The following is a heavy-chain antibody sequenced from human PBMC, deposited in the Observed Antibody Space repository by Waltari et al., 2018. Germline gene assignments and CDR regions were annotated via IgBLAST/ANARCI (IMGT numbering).Heavy chain of an antibody. CDR3: ARDWLLQNRIFDY. CDR2: IKQDGSEK. Sequence: EVQLVESGGGLVQPGGSLRLSCAASGFTFSSYWMSWVRQAPGKGLEWVANIKQDGSEKYYVDSVKGRFTISRDNAKNSLYLQMNSLRAEDTAVYYCARDWLLQNRIFDYWGQGTLVTVSS. V-gene: IGHV3-7*01. D-gene: IGHD2-15*01. J-gene: IGHJ4*02. CDR1: GFTFSSYW.